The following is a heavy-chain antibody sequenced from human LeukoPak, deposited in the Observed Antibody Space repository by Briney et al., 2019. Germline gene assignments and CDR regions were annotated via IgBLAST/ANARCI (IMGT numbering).Heavy chain of an antibody. D-gene: IGHD6-13*01. CDR2: IYPGDSDT. V-gene: IGHV5-51*01. CDR3: ARRTAAGTSDY. J-gene: IGHJ4*02. CDR1: EYSFTSYW. Sequence: GESLKISCKGSEYSFTSYWLGWVRQMPGKGLELMGIIYPGDSDTRYSPSFQGQVTISADKSISTAYLQWSSLKASDTAMYYCARRTAAGTSDYWGQGTLVTVSS.